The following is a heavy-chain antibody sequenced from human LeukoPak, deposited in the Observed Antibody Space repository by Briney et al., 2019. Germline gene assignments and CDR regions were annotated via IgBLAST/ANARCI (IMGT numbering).Heavy chain of an antibody. Sequence: GGSLRLSCAASGFDFHNYVIHWVRQAPGKGLEWVAVISYAVNIKYYADSVKGRFTISRDSSIKTVFLQMNSLRTEDTAVYYCVREGYYESGSSPTFYFDYWGQGTLVTVSS. D-gene: IGHD3-10*01. CDR3: VREGYYESGSSPTFYFDY. V-gene: IGHV3-30-3*01. CDR2: ISYAVNIK. J-gene: IGHJ4*02. CDR1: GFDFHNYV.